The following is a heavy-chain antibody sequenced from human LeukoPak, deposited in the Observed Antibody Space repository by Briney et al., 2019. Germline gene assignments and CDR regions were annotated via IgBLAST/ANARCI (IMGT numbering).Heavy chain of an antibody. CDR3: ARAVSGRFDY. CDR2: IYYSGST. CDR1: GGSMSPYH. Sequence: SETLSLTCTVSGGSMSPYHWGWIRQPPGKGLEWTGYIYYSGSTNYNPSLNSRVTISVDTSKNQFSLRLSSVTAADTAIYYCARAVSGRFDYWGKEPLVTVSS. D-gene: IGHD6-19*01. V-gene: IGHV4-59*08. J-gene: IGHJ4*02.